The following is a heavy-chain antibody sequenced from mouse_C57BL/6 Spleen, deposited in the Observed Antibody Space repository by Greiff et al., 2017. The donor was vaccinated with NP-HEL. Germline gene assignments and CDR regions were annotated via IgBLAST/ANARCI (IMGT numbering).Heavy chain of an antibody. CDR1: GYTFTSYG. CDR2: IYPRSGNT. V-gene: IGHV1-81*01. D-gene: IGHD1-1*01. CDR3: AREHYYGSSYVFDY. J-gene: IGHJ2*01. Sequence: VQLQQSGAELARPGASVKLSCKASGYTFTSYGISWVKQRTGQGLEWIGEIYPRSGNTYYNEKVKGKATLTADKSSSTAYMELRSLTSEDSAVYFCAREHYYGSSYVFDYWGQGTTLTVSS.